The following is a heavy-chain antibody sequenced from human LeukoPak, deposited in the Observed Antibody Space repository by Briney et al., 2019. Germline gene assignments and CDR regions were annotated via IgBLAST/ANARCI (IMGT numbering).Heavy chain of an antibody. CDR2: INPNSGGT. Sequence: ASVKVSCKASGYTFTGYYMHWVRQAPGQGLEWMGWINPNSGGTNYAQKFQGRVTMTRDTSISTAYMELSRLRSDDTAVYYCARPVVPAATYNWFDPWGQGTLVTVSS. D-gene: IGHD2-2*01. J-gene: IGHJ5*02. V-gene: IGHV1-2*02. CDR1: GYTFTGYY. CDR3: ARPVVPAATYNWFDP.